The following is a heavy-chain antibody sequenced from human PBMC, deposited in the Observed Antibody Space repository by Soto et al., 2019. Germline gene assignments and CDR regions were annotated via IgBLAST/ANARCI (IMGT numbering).Heavy chain of an antibody. CDR2: INAGNGNT. Sequence: QVQLVQSGAEERKPGASVKVSCKSSGYTFTNYAMHWVRQAPGQRLEWMGWINAGNGNTKYSQKFQGRVTITRDTSANTAYMELSSLRSEDTAVYYYARDLSGFDPWGQGTLVTVSS. CDR3: ARDLSGFDP. CDR1: GYTFTNYA. V-gene: IGHV1-3*05. J-gene: IGHJ5*02.